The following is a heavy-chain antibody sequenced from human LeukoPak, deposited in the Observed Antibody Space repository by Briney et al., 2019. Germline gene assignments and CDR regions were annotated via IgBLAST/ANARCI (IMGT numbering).Heavy chain of an antibody. CDR2: IIPILGIA. V-gene: IGHV1-69*04. J-gene: IGHJ4*02. CDR1: GYTFTSYG. D-gene: IGHD3-10*01. CDR3: ARGPRGYFAY. Sequence: SVKVSCKASGYTFTSYGISWVRPAPGQGREWMGRIIPILGIANYAQKFQGRVTITANKSTSTAYMELSSLRSEDTAVYYCARGPRGYFAYWGQGTLVTVSS.